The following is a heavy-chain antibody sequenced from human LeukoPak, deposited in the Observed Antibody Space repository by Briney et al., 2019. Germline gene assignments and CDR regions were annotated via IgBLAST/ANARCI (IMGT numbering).Heavy chain of an antibody. J-gene: IGHJ4*02. CDR2: IYPGDSDT. V-gene: IGHV5-51*01. Sequence: GESLKISCKGSGYSFPNYWIGWVRQMPGKGPEWMGTIYPGDSDTRYSPSFQGQVTISADKSVSTAYLQWSSLKASDTAMYYCARQEDSSDYYKDWGQGTLVTVSS. CDR3: ARQEDSSDYYKD. D-gene: IGHD3-22*01. CDR1: GYSFPNYW.